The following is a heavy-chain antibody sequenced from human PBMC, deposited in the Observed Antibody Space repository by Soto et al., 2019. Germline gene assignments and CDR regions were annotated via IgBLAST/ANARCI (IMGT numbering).Heavy chain of an antibody. CDR3: ARDLGGYCSSTSCLDAFDI. CDR2: ISSGGSDK. J-gene: IGHJ3*02. V-gene: IGHV3-11*01. D-gene: IGHD2-2*01. Sequence: VGSLRLSCAASGFTFSDYYMSWIRQAPGKGLEWVSHISSGGSDKYHADSVKGRFTISRDNAKKSLYLQMNSLRAEDTAVYYCARDLGGYCSSTSCLDAFDIWGQGTMVTVSS. CDR1: GFTFSDYY.